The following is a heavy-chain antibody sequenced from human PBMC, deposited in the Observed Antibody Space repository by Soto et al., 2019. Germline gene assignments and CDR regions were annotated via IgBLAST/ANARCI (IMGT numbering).Heavy chain of an antibody. CDR2: ISGSGGST. D-gene: IGHD6-13*01. CDR1: GFTFSSYA. J-gene: IGHJ6*02. Sequence: GSLRLSCAASGFTFSSYAMSWVRQAPGKGVEWVSAISGSGGSTYYADSVKGRFTISRDNSKNTLYLQMNSLRAEDTAVYYCAKHSAAETLYYYYYGMDVWGQGTTVTVSS. V-gene: IGHV3-23*01. CDR3: AKHSAAETLYYYYYGMDV.